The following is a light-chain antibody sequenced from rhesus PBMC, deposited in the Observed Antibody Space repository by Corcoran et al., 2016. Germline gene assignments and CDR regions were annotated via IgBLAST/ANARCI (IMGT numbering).Light chain of an antibody. CDR1: QGISSY. CDR3: LQHNSYPLT. CDR2: DAS. J-gene: IGKJ4*01. Sequence: DIQMTQSPSSLSASVGDTVTITCRASQGISSYLNWFQQKPGTAPKLLIHDASSVESGVPSRFSGSGSGTDFTLTIRSLQPQDFAAYYCLQHNSYPLTFGGGTKVEIK. V-gene: IGKV1-28*03.